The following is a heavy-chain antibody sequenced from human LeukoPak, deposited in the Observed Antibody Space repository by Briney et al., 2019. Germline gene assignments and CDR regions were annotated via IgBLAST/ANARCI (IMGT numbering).Heavy chain of an antibody. CDR3: ARALCSGGSCYPPNGLGFDY. D-gene: IGHD2-15*01. J-gene: IGHJ4*02. V-gene: IGHV3-20*04. Sequence: PGGSLRLSCAASGFTFDDYGMSWVRQAPGKGLEWVSGINWNGGSTGYADSVKGRFTISRDNAKNSLYLQMNSLRAEDTALYYCARALCSGGSCYPPNGLGFDYWGQGTLVTVSS. CDR2: INWNGGST. CDR1: GFTFDDYG.